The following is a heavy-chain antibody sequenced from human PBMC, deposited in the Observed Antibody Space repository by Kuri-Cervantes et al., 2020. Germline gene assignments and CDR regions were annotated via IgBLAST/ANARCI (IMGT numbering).Heavy chain of an antibody. CDR3: ARGDSGYDFPPDY. Sequence: SETLSLTCTVSGGSVSSGNYYWSWIRQPPGKGLEWFGYIYYSGRTNYDPSPMSRATISVDTSKNPFSLKLSAVTAADTAVYCCARGDSGYDFPPDYWGQGTLVTVSS. J-gene: IGHJ4*02. D-gene: IGHD5-12*01. CDR1: GGSVSSGNYY. CDR2: IYYSGRT. V-gene: IGHV4-61*01.